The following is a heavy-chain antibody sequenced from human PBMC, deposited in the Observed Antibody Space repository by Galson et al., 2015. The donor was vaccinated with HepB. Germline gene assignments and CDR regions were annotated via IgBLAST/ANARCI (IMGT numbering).Heavy chain of an antibody. V-gene: IGHV3-74*01. CDR1: GFTFSSYW. Sequence: SLRLSCAASGFTFSSYWMHWVRQAPGKGLVWVSRINSDGSSTSYADSVKGRFTISRDNAKNTLYLQMNSLRAEDTAVYYCARDLAAAGYPAWYYYGMDVWGQGTTVTVSS. D-gene: IGHD6-13*01. J-gene: IGHJ6*02. CDR2: INSDGSST. CDR3: ARDLAAAGYPAWYYYGMDV.